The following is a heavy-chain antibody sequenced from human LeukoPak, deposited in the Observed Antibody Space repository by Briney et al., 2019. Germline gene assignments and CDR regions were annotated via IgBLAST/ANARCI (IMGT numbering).Heavy chain of an antibody. CDR3: ANFKRGKWYYDSSVYDAFDI. CDR2: ISGGGGTI. V-gene: IGHV3-23*01. J-gene: IGHJ3*02. Sequence: GGSLRLSCAASGFTISTYAMFWVRQASGRGLEWVSGISGGGGTIYYADSVKGRFTISRDNAKNSLYLQMNSLRAEDTALYHCANFKRGKWYYDSSVYDAFDIWGQGTMVTVSS. CDR1: GFTISTYA. D-gene: IGHD3-22*01.